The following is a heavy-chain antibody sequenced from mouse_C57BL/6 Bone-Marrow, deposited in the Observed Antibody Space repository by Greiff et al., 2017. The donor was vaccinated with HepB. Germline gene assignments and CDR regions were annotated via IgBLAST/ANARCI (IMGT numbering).Heavy chain of an antibody. Sequence: EVMLVESGGGLVQPGGSLSLSCAASGFTFTDYYMSWVRQPPGKALEWLGFIRNKANGYTTEYSASVKGRFTISRDNSQSILYLQMNALRAEDSATYYCARSPSFLLLPMDYWGQGTSVTVSS. D-gene: IGHD1-1*01. CDR2: IRNKANGYTT. CDR3: ARSPSFLLLPMDY. V-gene: IGHV7-3*01. CDR1: GFTFTDYY. J-gene: IGHJ4*01.